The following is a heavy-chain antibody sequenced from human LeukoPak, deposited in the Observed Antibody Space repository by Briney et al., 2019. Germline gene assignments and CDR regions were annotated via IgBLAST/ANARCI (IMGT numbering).Heavy chain of an antibody. CDR2: IYYSGST. D-gene: IGHD6-6*01. J-gene: IGHJ5*02. CDR3: ARDHSSSSLGFSANWFDP. CDR1: GGSISSHY. V-gene: IGHV4-59*11. Sequence: PSETLSLTCTVSGGSISSHYWSWIRQPPGKGLEWIGYIYYSGSTNYNPSLKSRVTISVDTSKNQFSLKLSSVTAADTAVYYCARDHSSSSLGFSANWFDPWGQEPWSPSPQ.